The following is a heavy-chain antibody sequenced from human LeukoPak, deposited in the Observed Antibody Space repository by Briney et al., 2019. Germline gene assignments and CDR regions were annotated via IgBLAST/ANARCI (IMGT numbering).Heavy chain of an antibody. Sequence: GRSLRLSCAASGFTFSSYGMHWVRQAPGKGLEWVAVISYDGSNKYYADSVKGRFTISRDNSKNTLYLQMNSLRAEDTAVYYCAKDFLRYCSGGSCFFDYWGQGTLVTVSS. J-gene: IGHJ4*02. CDR1: GFTFSSYG. V-gene: IGHV3-30*18. CDR3: AKDFLRYCSGGSCFFDY. D-gene: IGHD2-15*01. CDR2: ISYDGSNK.